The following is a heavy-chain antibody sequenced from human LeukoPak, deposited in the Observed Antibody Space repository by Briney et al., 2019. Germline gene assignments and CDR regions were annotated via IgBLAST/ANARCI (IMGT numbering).Heavy chain of an antibody. D-gene: IGHD3-22*01. J-gene: IGHJ3*02. CDR2: ISYDGSNK. Sequence: PGRSLRLSCAASGFTFSSYAMHWVRQAPGKGLEWVAVISYDGSNKYYADSVKGRFTISRDNSKNPLYLQMNSLRAEDTAVYYCARAVYYDSSGYYYLGDAFDIWGQGTMVTVSS. CDR1: GFTFSSYA. V-gene: IGHV3-30*04. CDR3: ARAVYYDSSGYYYLGDAFDI.